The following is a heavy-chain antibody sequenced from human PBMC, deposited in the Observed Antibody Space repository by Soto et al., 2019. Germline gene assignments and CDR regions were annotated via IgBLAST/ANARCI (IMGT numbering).Heavy chain of an antibody. CDR3: ARRLWLAVDY. V-gene: IGHV4-39*01. J-gene: IGHJ4*02. CDR2: IYYSGST. Sequence: PSETLSLTCTVSGGSISSSSYYWGWIRQPPGKGLEWIGSIYYSGSTYYNPSLKSRVTISVDTSKNQFSLKLSSVTAADTAVYYCARRLWLAVDYWGQGTLVTVSS. CDR1: GGSISSSSYY. D-gene: IGHD3-10*01.